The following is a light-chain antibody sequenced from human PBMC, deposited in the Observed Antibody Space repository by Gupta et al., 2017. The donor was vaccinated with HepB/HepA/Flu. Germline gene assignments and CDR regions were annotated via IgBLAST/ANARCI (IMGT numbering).Light chain of an antibody. CDR1: SSNIGAGYD. Sequence: QSVLTQPPSVSGAPGQTVPISCTGSSSNIGAGYDVHWYQQLPGTAPKLLIYGNSNRPSGVPDRFSGSKSGTSAALAITGLQAEDEADYYCQSYDSSRSDVVFGGGTKLTVL. CDR3: QSYDSSRSDVV. CDR2: GNS. V-gene: IGLV1-40*01. J-gene: IGLJ2*01.